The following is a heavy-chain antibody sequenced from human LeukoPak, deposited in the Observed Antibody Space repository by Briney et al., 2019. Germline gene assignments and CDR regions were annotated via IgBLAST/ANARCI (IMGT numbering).Heavy chain of an antibody. CDR2: IDPSDSYT. D-gene: IGHD2-21*02. Sequence: GESLKISCKGSGYSFTSYWIGWVRQMPGKGLEWMGTIDPSDSYTNYSPSFQGHVTISADKSISTAYLQWSSLKASDTAMYYCARHVEAVTAWDYWGQGTLVTVSS. CDR3: ARHVEAVTAWDY. CDR1: GYSFTSYW. J-gene: IGHJ4*02. V-gene: IGHV5-10-1*01.